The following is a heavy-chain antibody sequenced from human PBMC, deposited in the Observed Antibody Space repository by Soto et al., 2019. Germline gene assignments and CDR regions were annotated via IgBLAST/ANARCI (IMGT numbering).Heavy chain of an antibody. V-gene: IGHV1-2*02. CDR3: AREAVALVEPAAIEPSEGMDV. CDR1: GYTFAGYY. Sequence: ASVKVSCKASGYTFAGYYMHWVRQAPGQGLEWMGWINPNSGGTNHTQKFQGRVTMTRDTSISSAYMELSRLRSDDAAVYYWAREAVALVEPAAIEPSEGMDVWG. CDR2: INPNSGGT. D-gene: IGHD2-2*02. J-gene: IGHJ6*02.